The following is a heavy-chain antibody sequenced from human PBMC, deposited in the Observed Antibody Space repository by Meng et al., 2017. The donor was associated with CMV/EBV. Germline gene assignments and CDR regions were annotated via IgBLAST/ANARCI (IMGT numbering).Heavy chain of an antibody. CDR3: ARGAGPNDYGRS. CDR1: GFTFSSYA. D-gene: IGHD4-17*01. V-gene: IGHV3-23*01. CDR2: VTDSGGST. Sequence: ETLSLTCAASGFTFSSYAMNWVRQAPGKGLEWVSAVTDSGGSTYYADSVKGRFTISRDNSKNTLYLQMHSLRAEDSAVYYCARGAGPNDYGRSWGQGMLVTVSS. J-gene: IGHJ5*02.